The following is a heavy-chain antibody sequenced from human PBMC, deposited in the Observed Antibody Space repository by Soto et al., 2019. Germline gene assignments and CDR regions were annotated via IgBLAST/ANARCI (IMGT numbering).Heavy chain of an antibody. D-gene: IGHD3-22*01. V-gene: IGHV3-33*01. J-gene: IGHJ3*02. Sequence: GGSLRLSCAASGFTFSSYGMHWVRLAPGKGLEWVAVIWYNGSNKYYADSVKGRFTISRDNSKNTLYLQMNSLRAEDTAVYYCARDEYYYDSSGYYPDAFDIWGQGTMVTVSS. CDR1: GFTFSSYG. CDR2: IWYNGSNK. CDR3: ARDEYYYDSSGYYPDAFDI.